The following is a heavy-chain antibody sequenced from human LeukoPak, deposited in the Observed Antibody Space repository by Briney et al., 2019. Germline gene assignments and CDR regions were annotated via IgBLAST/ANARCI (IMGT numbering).Heavy chain of an antibody. Sequence: ASETLSLTCTVSGGSISSYYWSWIRQPAGKGLEWIGRIYTSGSTNYNPSLKSRVTMSVDTSKNQFSLKLSSVTAADTAVYYCARVWDFYGSGSPNFNYWGQGTLVTVSS. V-gene: IGHV4-4*07. J-gene: IGHJ4*02. D-gene: IGHD3-10*01. CDR3: ARVWDFYGSGSPNFNY. CDR2: IYTSGST. CDR1: GGSISSYY.